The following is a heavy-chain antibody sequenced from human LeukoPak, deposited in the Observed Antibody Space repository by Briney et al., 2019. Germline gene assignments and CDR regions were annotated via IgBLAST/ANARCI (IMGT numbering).Heavy chain of an antibody. Sequence: GGSLRLSCAASGFTFSSYGMHWVRQAPGKGLEWVAVISYDGSNKYYADSVKGRFTVSRGNSKNTLYLQMNSLRAEDTAVYYCAKQRDYYYYGMDVWGQGTTVTVSS. CDR2: ISYDGSNK. CDR3: AKQRDYYYYGMDV. V-gene: IGHV3-30*18. CDR1: GFTFSSYG. J-gene: IGHJ6*02.